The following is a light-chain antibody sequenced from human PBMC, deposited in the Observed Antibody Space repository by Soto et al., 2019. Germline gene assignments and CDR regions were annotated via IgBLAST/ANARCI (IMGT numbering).Light chain of an antibody. CDR3: QQYGSSRT. V-gene: IGKV3-20*01. CDR2: GAS. J-gene: IGKJ1*01. CDR1: QSVSSSY. Sequence: EIVMTQSPDTLSVSPGERATLSCRPSQSVSSSYLAWYQQKPGQAPRLLIYGASSRATGIPDRFSGSGSGADFTLTISRLEPEDFAVYYCQQYGSSRTFGQGTKVDIK.